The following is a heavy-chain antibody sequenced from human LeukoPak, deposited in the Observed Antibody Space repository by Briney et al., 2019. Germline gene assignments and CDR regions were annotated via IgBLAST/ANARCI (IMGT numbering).Heavy chain of an antibody. Sequence: PSETLSLTCTVSGGSINNYYWSWIRQPPGKGLEWIGYIYYRGSTNYNPSLESRVTLSVDTSKNQFSLRLTSVTAADTAVYYCARFGVYCSSRSCPKLYYFDYWGQGTLVTVSS. J-gene: IGHJ4*02. V-gene: IGHV4-59*12. CDR3: ARFGVYCSSRSCPKLYYFDY. D-gene: IGHD2-2*01. CDR1: GGSINNYY. CDR2: IYYRGST.